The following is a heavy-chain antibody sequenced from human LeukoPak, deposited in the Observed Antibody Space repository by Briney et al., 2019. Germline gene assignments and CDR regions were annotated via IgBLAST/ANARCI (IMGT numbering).Heavy chain of an antibody. CDR1: GYSISSGYY. CDR2: IYHSGST. Sequence: SETLSLTCAVSGYSISSGYYWGWIRQPPGKGLEWIGSIYHSGSTYYNPSLKSRVTISVDTSKNQFSLKLSSVTAAYTAVYYCARAAIAAPYGMDVWGKGTTVTVSS. J-gene: IGHJ6*04. V-gene: IGHV4-38-2*01. CDR3: ARAAIAAPYGMDV. D-gene: IGHD2-15*01.